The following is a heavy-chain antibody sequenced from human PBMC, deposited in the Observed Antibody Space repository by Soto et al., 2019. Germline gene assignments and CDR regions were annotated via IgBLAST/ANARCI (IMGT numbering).Heavy chain of an antibody. CDR1: GYSFAGYW. J-gene: IGHJ4*02. Sequence: GESLKISCKGSGYSFAGYWITWVRQKPGKGLEWMGRIDPSDSQTYYSPSFRGHVTISVTKSITTVFLQWSSLRASDTAMYYCARRIYDSDTGPNFQYYFDSWGQGTPVTVSS. D-gene: IGHD3-22*01. V-gene: IGHV5-10-1*01. CDR3: ARRIYDSDTGPNFQYYFDS. CDR2: IDPSDSQT.